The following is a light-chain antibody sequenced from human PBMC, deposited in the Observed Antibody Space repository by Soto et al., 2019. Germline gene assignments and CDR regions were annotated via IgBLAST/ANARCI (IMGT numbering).Light chain of an antibody. V-gene: IGKV3-20*01. CDR2: GAS. CDR3: QQYGSSPTWT. Sequence: ELVLTQSPGTLSLSPGDRATLSCRASQSVSSNYLAWYQQKPGQAPRLLIYGASTRATGIPDRFSGSGSGTDFTLTISRLEPEDSAVYYCQQYGSSPTWTFGQGTKVDIK. J-gene: IGKJ1*01. CDR1: QSVSSNY.